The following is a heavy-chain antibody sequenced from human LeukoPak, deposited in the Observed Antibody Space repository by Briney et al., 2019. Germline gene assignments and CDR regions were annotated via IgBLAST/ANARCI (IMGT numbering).Heavy chain of an antibody. CDR2: ISSSSSYI. Sequence: GGSLRLSCAASGFTFSSYSMNWVRQAPGKGLEWVSSISSSSSYIYYAYSVKGRFTISRDNAKNSLYLQMNSLRAEDTAVYYCARDQGVLRFLEWLSPLDYWGQGTLVTVSS. CDR3: ARDQGVLRFLEWLSPLDY. J-gene: IGHJ4*02. V-gene: IGHV3-21*01. CDR1: GFTFSSYS. D-gene: IGHD3-3*01.